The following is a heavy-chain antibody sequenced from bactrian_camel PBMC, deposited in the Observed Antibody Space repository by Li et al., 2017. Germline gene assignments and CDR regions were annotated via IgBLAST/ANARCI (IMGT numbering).Heavy chain of an antibody. CDR2: IGGPYSTT. CDR3: VRHSGWGLGTILY. V-gene: IGHV3S6*01. J-gene: IGHJ4*01. D-gene: IGHD1*01. Sequence: VQLVESGGGSVQAGGSLRLSCAASGFMFSSSYMNWVRQGPGKALEWVAVSIGGPYSTTYYTDSVKGRFTISRDSAGGTLSLQLNSLDLEDTAMYYCVRHSGWGLGTILYWGQGTQVTVS. CDR1: GFMFSSSY.